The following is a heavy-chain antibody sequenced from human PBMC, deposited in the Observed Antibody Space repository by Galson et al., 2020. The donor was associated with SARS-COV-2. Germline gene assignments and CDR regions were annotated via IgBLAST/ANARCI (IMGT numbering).Heavy chain of an antibody. CDR1: GYTFTSYG. J-gene: IGHJ4*02. D-gene: IGHD6-19*01. CDR2: ISAYNGNT. V-gene: IGHV1-18*01. CDR3: AANRLPGIAVAGEGD. Sequence: ASVKVSCKASGYTFTSYGISWVRQAPGQGLEWMGWISAYNGNTNYAQKLQGRVTMTTDTSTSTAYMELRSLRSDDTAVYYCAANRLPGIAVAGEGDWGQGTLVTVSS.